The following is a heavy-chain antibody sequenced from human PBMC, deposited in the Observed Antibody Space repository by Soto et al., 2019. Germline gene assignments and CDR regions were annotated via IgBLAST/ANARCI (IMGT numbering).Heavy chain of an antibody. J-gene: IGHJ5*02. Sequence: SETLSLTCTVSGASISTDDSYWSWIRQPPGKGLEWIGYMSYSGTYYNPSLKSRLTTSLDRSKNQISLYLNSVTAADTAVYYCARIGTLFGIVTNNWFDPWGQGTLVTV. CDR1: GASISTDDSY. V-gene: IGHV4-30-4*01. CDR2: MSYSGT. D-gene: IGHD3-3*01. CDR3: ARIGTLFGIVTNNWFDP.